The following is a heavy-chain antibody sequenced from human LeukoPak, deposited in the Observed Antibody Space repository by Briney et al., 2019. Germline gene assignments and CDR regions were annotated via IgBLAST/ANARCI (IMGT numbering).Heavy chain of an antibody. CDR2: IYYSGST. Sequence: SETLSLTCTVSGGSISSSSYYWGWIRQPPGKGLEWIGSIYYSGSTYYNPSLKSRVTISVDTSKNQFSLKLSSVTAADTAVHYCARLLGYCSGGSCYSDYWGQETLVTVSS. V-gene: IGHV4-39*01. J-gene: IGHJ4*02. D-gene: IGHD2-15*01. CDR1: GGSISSSSYY. CDR3: ARLLGYCSGGSCYSDY.